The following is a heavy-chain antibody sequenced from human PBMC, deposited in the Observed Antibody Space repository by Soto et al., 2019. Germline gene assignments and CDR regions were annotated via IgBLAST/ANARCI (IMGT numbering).Heavy chain of an antibody. J-gene: IGHJ6*02. CDR2: ISPYDDNT. V-gene: IGHV1-18*01. D-gene: IGHD3-10*01. CDR3: ARGGYGSGSYDPYGNFYYYGMDV. Sequence: RASVKVSCKASGYTFIKYGIAWVRQAPGQGLEWMGWISPYDDNTIYAQKFQGRVTMTADRSTRTVYLDLRSLKSNDTAVYYCARGGYGSGSYDPYGNFYYYGMDVWGQGTTVTVSS. CDR1: GYTFIKYG.